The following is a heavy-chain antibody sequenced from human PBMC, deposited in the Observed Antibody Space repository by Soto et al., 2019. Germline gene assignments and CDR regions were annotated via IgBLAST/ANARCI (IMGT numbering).Heavy chain of an antibody. V-gene: IGHV1-18*01. CDR3: ARDSWSHVLRYFDCPRGGYYYYMDV. D-gene: IGHD3-9*01. J-gene: IGHJ6*03. CDR1: GYTFTSYG. CDR2: ISAYNGNT. Sequence: ASVKVSCKASGYTFTSYGISWVRQAPGQGLEWMGWISAYNGNTNCAQKLQGRVTMTTDTSTSTAYMELRSLRSDDTAVYYCARDSWSHVLRYFDCPRGGYYYYMDVGGKGTPVT.